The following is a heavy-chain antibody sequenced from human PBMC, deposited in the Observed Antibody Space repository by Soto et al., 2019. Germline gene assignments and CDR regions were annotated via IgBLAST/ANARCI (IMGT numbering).Heavy chain of an antibody. Sequence: QVQLVESGGGVVQPGRSLRLSCAASGFTFSSYGMHWVGQAPGKGLEWVAVISYDGSNKYYADSVKGRFTISRDNSKNTLYLQMNSLRAEDTAVYYCAKDPSPLAYCGGDCYYYYYMDVWGKGTTVTVSS. D-gene: IGHD2-21*01. CDR1: GFTFSSYG. V-gene: IGHV3-30*18. CDR2: ISYDGSNK. J-gene: IGHJ6*03. CDR3: AKDPSPLAYCGGDCYYYYYMDV.